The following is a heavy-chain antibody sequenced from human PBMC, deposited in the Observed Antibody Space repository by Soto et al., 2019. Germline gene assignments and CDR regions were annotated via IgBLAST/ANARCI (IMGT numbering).Heavy chain of an antibody. J-gene: IGHJ6*02. D-gene: IGHD3-9*01. V-gene: IGHV3-13*01. CDR2: ISSADDT. CDR1: GFTLSSYD. Sequence: EVQLVESGGGLVQPGGSLRLSCAASGFTLSSYDIHWVRQVTGEGLEWVSGISSADDTHYADSVRGRFTISRENGENSLYLQMNSLTAGDTAVYYCTRKTGPTGMGVWGQGATVTVSS. CDR3: TRKTGPTGMGV.